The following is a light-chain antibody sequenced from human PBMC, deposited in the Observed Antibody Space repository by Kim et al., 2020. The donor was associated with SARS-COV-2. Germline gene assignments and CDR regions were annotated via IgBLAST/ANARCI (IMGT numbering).Light chain of an antibody. J-gene: IGLJ1*01. Sequence: QSALTQPASVSGSPGQSITISCTGTSSDVGSYNLVSWYQQHPGKAPKLMIYEVTKRPSGVSDRFSGSKSGSTASLTISGLQAEDEADYHCCSYAGYTFYLFGTGTKVTVL. V-gene: IGLV2-23*02. CDR2: EVT. CDR1: SSDVGSYNL. CDR3: CSYAGYTFYL.